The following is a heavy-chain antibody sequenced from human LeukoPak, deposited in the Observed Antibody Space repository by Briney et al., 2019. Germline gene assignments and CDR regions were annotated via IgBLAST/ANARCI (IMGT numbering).Heavy chain of an antibody. CDR1: GYIFTDHF. J-gene: IGHJ4*02. CDR2: INSNSGGT. V-gene: IGHV1-2*02. Sequence: ASVKVSCKASGYIFTDHFMQWVRHAPGQGLEWMGWINSNSGGTSYAQKFKGRVTVTRDTSISTVYMELSRLGSDDTAVYYCARDYELGTPGSAYEFFDYWGQGTLVTVSS. D-gene: IGHD3-10*01. CDR3: ARDYELGTPGSAYEFFDY.